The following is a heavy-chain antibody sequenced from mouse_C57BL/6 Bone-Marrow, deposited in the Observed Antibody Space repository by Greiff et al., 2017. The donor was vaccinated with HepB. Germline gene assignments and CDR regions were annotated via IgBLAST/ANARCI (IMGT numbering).Heavy chain of an antibody. CDR2: INPYNGGT. J-gene: IGHJ3*01. Sequence: VQLKESGPVLVKPGASVKMSCKASGYTFTDYYMNWVKQSHGKSLEWIGVINPYNGGTSYNQKFKGKATLTVDKSSSTAYMELNSLTSEDSAVYYCAWTAQATAYWGQGTLVTVSA. CDR1: GYTFTDYY. D-gene: IGHD3-2*02. V-gene: IGHV1-19*01. CDR3: AWTAQATAY.